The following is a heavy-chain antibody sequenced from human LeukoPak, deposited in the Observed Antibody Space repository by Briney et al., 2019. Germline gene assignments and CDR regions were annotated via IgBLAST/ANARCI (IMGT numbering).Heavy chain of an antibody. J-gene: IGHJ4*02. CDR1: GFTFSCYA. V-gene: IGHV3-23*01. Sequence: PGGSLRLSCAASGFTFSCYAMSWVPQAPGKGLEWVSAISGSGGSTYYADSVKGRFTISRDNSKNTLYLQMNSLRAEDTAVYYCAKDREVTPSDLWYWGQGTLVTVSS. D-gene: IGHD3/OR15-3a*01. CDR2: ISGSGGST. CDR3: AKDREVTPSDLWY.